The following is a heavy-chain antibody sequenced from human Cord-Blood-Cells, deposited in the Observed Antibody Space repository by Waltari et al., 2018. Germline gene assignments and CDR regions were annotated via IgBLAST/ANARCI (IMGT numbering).Heavy chain of an antibody. CDR2: INHRGST. CDR3: ARGIAVAGTGAYWFDP. CDR1: GGSFSGYY. J-gene: IGHJ5*02. V-gene: IGHV4-34*01. Sequence: QVQLQQWGAGLLKPSETLSLTCAVYGGSFSGYYWRWIRPPPGKGLEWIGEINHRGSTNYNPSLKSRVTISVDTSKNQFSLKLSSVTAADTAVYYCARGIAVAGTGAYWFDPWGQGTLVTVSS. D-gene: IGHD6-19*01.